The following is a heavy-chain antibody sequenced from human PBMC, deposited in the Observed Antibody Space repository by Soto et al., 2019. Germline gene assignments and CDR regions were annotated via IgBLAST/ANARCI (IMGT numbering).Heavy chain of an antibody. J-gene: IGHJ4*02. CDR1: CFAISRGYY. V-gene: IGHV4-38-2*02. CDR2: IYPSVSS. Sequence: SETLSLTCSVSCFAISRGYYWSWVRQPPGKGLEWIGSIYPSVSSYHNPSLATRLRLSIDTSKNQFTLNLTSVTAADTALYFCAREKVGTTFFDNWGQGIQVTVSS. CDR3: AREKVGTTFFDN. D-gene: IGHD1-1*01.